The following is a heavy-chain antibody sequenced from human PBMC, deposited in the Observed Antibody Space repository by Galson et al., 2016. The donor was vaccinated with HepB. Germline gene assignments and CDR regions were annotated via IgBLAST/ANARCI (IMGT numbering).Heavy chain of an antibody. Sequence: QSGAEVTKPGESLKISCKGSGFSYISYWIGWVRQMPGKGLEWMGIIYPGDSDTRYSPPFQGQVTISADKSISTAYLQWSSLRASDTAMYFCARGYCSGATCYALQHWGQGTLVTVSS. D-gene: IGHD2-15*01. CDR1: GFSYISYW. CDR2: IYPGDSDT. CDR3: ARGYCSGATCYALQH. V-gene: IGHV5-51*01. J-gene: IGHJ1*01.